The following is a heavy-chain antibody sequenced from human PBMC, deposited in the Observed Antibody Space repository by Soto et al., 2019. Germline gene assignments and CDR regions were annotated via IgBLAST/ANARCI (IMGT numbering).Heavy chain of an antibody. CDR1: GGTFSIYA. D-gene: IGHD3-3*01. Sequence: AVKVSCKASGGTFSIYAISWVLQSPVQWLDGMGGIIPIFGTANYAQKFQGRVTITADESTSTAYMELSSLRSEDTAVYYCARDRRTIFGVVIINWFDPWGQGTLVTVSS. V-gene: IGHV1-69*13. CDR2: IIPIFGTA. J-gene: IGHJ5*02. CDR3: ARDRRTIFGVVIINWFDP.